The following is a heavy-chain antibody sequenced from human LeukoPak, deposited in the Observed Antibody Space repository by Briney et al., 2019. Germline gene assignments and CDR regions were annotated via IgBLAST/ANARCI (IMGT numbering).Heavy chain of an antibody. Sequence: SETLSLTCAVYGGSFSGYYWSWIRQPPAKGLEWIGEINHSGSTNYNPSLKSRVTISVDTSKNQFSLKLGSVTAADTAVYYCARGSRGVYAISVWRPNWFDPWGKGTLVTVSS. D-gene: IGHD2-8*01. J-gene: IGHJ5*02. V-gene: IGHV4-34*01. CDR3: ARGSRGVYAISVWRPNWFDP. CDR1: GGSFSGYY. CDR2: INHSGST.